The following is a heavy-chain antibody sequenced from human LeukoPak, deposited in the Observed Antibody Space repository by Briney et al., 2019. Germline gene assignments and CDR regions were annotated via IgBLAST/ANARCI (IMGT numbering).Heavy chain of an antibody. CDR3: ARQSTAMGTSDY. CDR2: IYYSGNT. CDR1: GGSISSSSYY. J-gene: IGHJ4*02. D-gene: IGHD5-18*01. V-gene: IGHV4-39*01. Sequence: PSETLSLTCTVSGGSISSSSYYWGWIRQPPGKGLEWIGSIYYSGNTYYNPSLKSRVTISVDTSKNQFSLKLSSVTAADTAVYYCARQSTAMGTSDYWGQGTLVPVSS.